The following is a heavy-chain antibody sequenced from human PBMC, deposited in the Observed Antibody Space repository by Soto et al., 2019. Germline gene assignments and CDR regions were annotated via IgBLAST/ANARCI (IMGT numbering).Heavy chain of an antibody. V-gene: IGHV1-18*04. CDR2: ISAHNGNT. Sequence: QVQLVQSGAEVKKPGASVKVSCKASGYTFTSYGISWVRQAPGLGLEWMGWISAHNGNTNYAQKLQGRVTMTTDTSTSIAYMELRSLRSDDTVVYYSAREGITGTTFSYYYGMDVWGQGTTVTVSS. CDR1: GYTFTSYG. J-gene: IGHJ6*02. CDR3: AREGITGTTFSYYYGMDV. D-gene: IGHD1-7*01.